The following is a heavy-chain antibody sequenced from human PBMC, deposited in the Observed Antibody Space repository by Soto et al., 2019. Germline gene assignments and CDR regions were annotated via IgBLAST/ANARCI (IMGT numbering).Heavy chain of an antibody. Sequence: SETLSLTCTVSGGSISSGDYYWSWIRQPPGKGLEWIGYIYYSGSTYYTPSLKSRVTISVDTSKNQFSLKLSSVTAADTAVYYCASRNLELRAFDYWGQGTLVTVSS. CDR3: ASRNLELRAFDY. D-gene: IGHD1-7*01. CDR1: GGSISSGDYY. CDR2: IYYSGST. V-gene: IGHV4-30-4*01. J-gene: IGHJ4*02.